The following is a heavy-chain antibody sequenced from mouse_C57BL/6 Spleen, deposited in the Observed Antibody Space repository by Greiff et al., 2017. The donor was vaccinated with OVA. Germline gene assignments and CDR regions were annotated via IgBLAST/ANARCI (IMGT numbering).Heavy chain of an antibody. CDR2: IYPGDGDN. D-gene: IGHD1-1*01. J-gene: IGHJ4*01. CDR1: GYAFSSSW. CDR3: ARDDPLNYYGSSYRAMDY. Sequence: VQRVESGPELVKPGASVKISCKASGYAFSSSWMNWVKQRPGTGLEWIGRIYPGDGDNNYNGKIKGKATLTADKASSTAYMQLSSLTSEDSAVYFCARDDPLNYYGSSYRAMDYWGQGTSVTVSS. V-gene: IGHV1-82*01.